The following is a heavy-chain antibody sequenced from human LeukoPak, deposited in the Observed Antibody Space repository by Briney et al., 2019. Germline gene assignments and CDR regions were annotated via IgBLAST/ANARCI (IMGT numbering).Heavy chain of an antibody. D-gene: IGHD2-21*01. V-gene: IGHV1-2*02. J-gene: IGHJ5*02. CDR1: GYSFTDYY. CDR2: INLNNGDI. Sequence: GASVKVSCKASGYSFTDYYMHWVRQAPGQGFEWMGWINLNNGDIKSAQKFQGRVTMTRDTSITTVYMEVSWLTSDDTAIYYCARADRLHGGPYLIGPWGQGTLVTVSS. CDR3: ARADRLHGGPYLIGP.